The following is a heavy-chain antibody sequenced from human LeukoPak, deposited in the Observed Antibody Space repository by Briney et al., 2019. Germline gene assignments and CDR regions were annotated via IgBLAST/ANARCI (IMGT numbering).Heavy chain of an antibody. V-gene: IGHV4-4*02. CDR1: GGSISSSNW. CDR3: ARVETVAGTWGYYYGMDV. D-gene: IGHD6-19*01. Sequence: SGTLSLTCAVSGGSISSSNWWSWVRQPPGKGLEWIGEIYHSGSTNYNPSLKSRVTISVDRSKNQFSLKLSSVTAADTAVYYCARVETVAGTWGYYYGMDVWGQGTTVTVSS. CDR2: IYHSGST. J-gene: IGHJ6*02.